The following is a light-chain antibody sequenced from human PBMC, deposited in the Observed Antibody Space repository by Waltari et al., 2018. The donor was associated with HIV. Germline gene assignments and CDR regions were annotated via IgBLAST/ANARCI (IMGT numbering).Light chain of an antibody. CDR3: ATLDDSLNGHVV. CDR1: SSNIGDNT. J-gene: IGLJ2*01. Sequence: QSVLTQPPSASGTPGQRVTISCSGSSSNIGDNTVNWYQQLPGTAPKLLIYTNTQLPSGCPDRFSGSKSGTSASLAISGLQLEDEADYYCATLDDSLNGHVVFGGGTKLTVL. V-gene: IGLV1-44*01. CDR2: TNT.